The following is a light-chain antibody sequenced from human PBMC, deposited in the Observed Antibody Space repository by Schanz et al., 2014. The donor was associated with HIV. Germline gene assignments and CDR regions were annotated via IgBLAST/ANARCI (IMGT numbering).Light chain of an antibody. CDR3: CSYAGSYTLV. CDR2: GNG. J-gene: IGLJ2*01. V-gene: IGLV1-40*01. CDR1: SSNIGAGFD. Sequence: QSVLAQPPSVSGAPGQRVTISCTGSSSNIGAGFDVHWYQLLPGTAPKLLISGNGNRPSGVSDRFSGSKSGNTASLTISGLQAEDEADYYCCSYAGSYTLVFGGGTKLTVL.